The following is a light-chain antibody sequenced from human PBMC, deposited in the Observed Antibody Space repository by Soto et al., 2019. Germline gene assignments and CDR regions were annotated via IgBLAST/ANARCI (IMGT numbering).Light chain of an antibody. J-gene: IGLJ2*01. CDR2: VGS. Sequence: QSALTQSASVSVSPGHTITISCTRTSSDVGSYNLVSWYHQHPGKAPKLMIYVGSKRRSGVSNRFSGSKSGNTSSLTISGLQAEDEVDYYWCSYEVVFGGETKLTV. CDR3: CSYEVV. CDR1: SSDVGSYNL. V-gene: IGLV2-23*01.